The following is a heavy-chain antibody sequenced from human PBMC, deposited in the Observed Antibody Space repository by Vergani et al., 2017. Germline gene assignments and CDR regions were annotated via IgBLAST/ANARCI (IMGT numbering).Heavy chain of an antibody. CDR1: GFTFSSYS. D-gene: IGHD2-2*03. V-gene: IGHV3-21*01. CDR3: ARDLGYCSSTSCSPSYYYYYGMDV. Sequence: EVQLVESGGGLVKPGGSLRLSCAASGFTFSSYSMNWVRQAPGKGLEWVSSISSSSSYISYADSVKGRFTISRDNAKNSLYLQMNSLRAEDTAVYYCARDLGYCSSTSCSPSYYYYYGMDVWGQXP. J-gene: IGHJ6*02. CDR2: ISSSSSYI.